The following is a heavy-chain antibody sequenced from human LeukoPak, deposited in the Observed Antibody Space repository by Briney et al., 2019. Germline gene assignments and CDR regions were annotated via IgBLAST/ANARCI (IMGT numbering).Heavy chain of an antibody. J-gene: IGHJ4*02. D-gene: IGHD2-2*01. V-gene: IGHV3-66*01. CDR1: GFTVTSSY. CDR2: LYRGGST. Sequence: GGSLRLSCAAYGFTVTSSYMTWVRQAQGRGLEWVSILYRGGSTKYADCVRGRFIISRDDSKNTLFLQMNSLRAEDMGVYYCARGTVVASTDYWGQGTLVTVSS. CDR3: ARGTVVASTDY.